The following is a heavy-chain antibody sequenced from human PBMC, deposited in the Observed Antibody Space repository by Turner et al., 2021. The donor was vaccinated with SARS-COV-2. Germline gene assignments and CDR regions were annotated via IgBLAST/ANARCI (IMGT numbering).Heavy chain of an antibody. CDR3: ARSRRVNCGKTRCYGGAWFDT. CDR2: INTGNGNT. CDR1: VSNFSCDA. J-gene: IGHJ5*02. V-gene: IGHV1-3*04. Sequence: QVHLVQSGAAVKKPGASVRVSCKASVSNFSCDAMNWVRQAPVHTLEWMGWINTGNGNTKRSKKVHGRVTNTRDTSANIVYMEMSTLRLEDTAMYDSARSRRVNCGKTRCYGGAWFDTWGQGTLVTVSS. D-gene: IGHD2-2*01.